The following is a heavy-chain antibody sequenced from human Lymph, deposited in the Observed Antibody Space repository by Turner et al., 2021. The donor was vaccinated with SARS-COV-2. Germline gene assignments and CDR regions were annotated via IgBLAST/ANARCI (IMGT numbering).Heavy chain of an antibody. Sequence: QLQLQESGPGRVKPSETLSLTCTVSGDSINSRFYYWGWLRQPPGQGLGWIWCIHYSGSPYYNPPLKSRVTISVDTSTTQFSLKLSSVTAADTAVFYCPRGSTQGLYVPVFDYWGQGTLVTVSS. CDR2: IHYSGSP. D-gene: IGHD2-8*01. J-gene: IGHJ4*02. CDR3: PRGSTQGLYVPVFDY. V-gene: IGHV4-39*01. CDR1: GDSINSRFYY.